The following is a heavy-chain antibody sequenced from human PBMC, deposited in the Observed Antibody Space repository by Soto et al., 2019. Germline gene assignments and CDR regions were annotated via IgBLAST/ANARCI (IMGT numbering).Heavy chain of an antibody. CDR1: GYTFTGYY. V-gene: IGHV1-2*02. CDR2: INPNSGGT. Sequence: ASVKVSCKVSGYTFTGYYMHWVRQAPGQGLEWMGWINPNSGGTNYAQKFQGRVTMTRDTSISTAYMELSRLRSDDTAVYYCARAPPPYYYDSSGLFDYWGQGTLVTVSS. CDR3: ARAPPPYYYDSSGLFDY. D-gene: IGHD3-22*01. J-gene: IGHJ4*02.